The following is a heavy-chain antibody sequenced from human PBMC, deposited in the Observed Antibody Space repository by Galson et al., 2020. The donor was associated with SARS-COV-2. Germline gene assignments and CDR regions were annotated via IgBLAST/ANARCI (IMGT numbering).Heavy chain of an antibody. Sequence: GESLKISCAASGFTFSSYSMNWVRQAPGKGLEWVSSISSSSSYIYYADSVKGRFTISRDNAKNSLYLQMNSLRAEDSAVYYCARKNWDDLFDYWGRGTLVTVSS. CDR2: ISSSSSYI. CDR1: GFTFSSYS. V-gene: IGHV3-21*01. J-gene: IGHJ4*02. D-gene: IGHD7-27*01. CDR3: ARKNWDDLFDY.